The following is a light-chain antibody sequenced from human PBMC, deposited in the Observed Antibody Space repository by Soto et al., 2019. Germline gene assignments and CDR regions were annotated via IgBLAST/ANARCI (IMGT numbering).Light chain of an antibody. J-gene: IGLJ1*01. CDR3: TSYGSSSTYV. CDR1: SSDVGGYNY. Sequence: QSVLTQPASVSGSPGQSITVSCTGTSSDVGGYNYVSWYQQHPGKAPKLMIYDVSNRPSGVSNRFSGSKSGNTASLTISGLQAEDEADYYCTSYGSSSTYVFGTGTKVTVL. V-gene: IGLV2-14*01. CDR2: DVS.